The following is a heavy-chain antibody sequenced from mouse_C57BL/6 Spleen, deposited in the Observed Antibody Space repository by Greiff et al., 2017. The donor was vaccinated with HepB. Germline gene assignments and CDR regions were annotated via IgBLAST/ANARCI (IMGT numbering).Heavy chain of an antibody. J-gene: IGHJ4*01. CDR3: ARYDGYYVDYYAMDY. Sequence: VQLQQSGAELVKPGASVKMSCKASGYTFTSYWITWVKQRPGQGLEWIGDIYPGSGSTNYNEKFKSKATLTVDTSSSTAYMQLSSLTSEDSAVYYCARYDGYYVDYYAMDYWGQGTSVTVSS. CDR1: GYTFTSYW. CDR2: IYPGSGST. V-gene: IGHV1-55*01. D-gene: IGHD2-3*01.